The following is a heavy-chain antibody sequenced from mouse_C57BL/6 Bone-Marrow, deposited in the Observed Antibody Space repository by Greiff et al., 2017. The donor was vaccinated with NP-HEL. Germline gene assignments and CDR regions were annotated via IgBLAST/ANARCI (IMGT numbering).Heavy chain of an antibody. CDR2: ISSGGSYT. CDR3: ARRYGSSSWFAY. CDR1: GFTFSSYG. J-gene: IGHJ3*01. D-gene: IGHD1-1*01. V-gene: IGHV5-6*02. Sequence: DVKLVESGGDLVKPGGSLKLSCAASGFTFSSYGMSWVRQTPDKRLEWVATISSGGSYTYYPDSVKGRFTISRDNAKNTLYLQMSSLKSEDTAMYYCARRYGSSSWFAYWGQGTLVTVSA.